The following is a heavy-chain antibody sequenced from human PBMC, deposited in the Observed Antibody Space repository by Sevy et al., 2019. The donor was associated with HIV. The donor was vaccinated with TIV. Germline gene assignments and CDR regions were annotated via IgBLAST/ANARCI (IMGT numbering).Heavy chain of an antibody. CDR2: IKQDGSVK. V-gene: IGHV3-7*01. J-gene: IGHJ4*02. Sequence: GGSLRLSCAASGFSLTNYCRNWVRQAPGKGLEWVANIKQDGSVKYYVDFEKGRFTISRNNNNNLLYLQMNRLRAEATALYYGGGNVAAAGSFWGQGTLVTVSS. CDR1: GFSLTNYC. CDR3: GGNVAAAGSF. D-gene: IGHD6-13*01.